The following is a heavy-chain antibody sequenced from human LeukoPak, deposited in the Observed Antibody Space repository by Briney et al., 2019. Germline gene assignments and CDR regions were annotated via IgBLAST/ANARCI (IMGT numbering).Heavy chain of an antibody. V-gene: IGHV1-2*02. J-gene: IGHJ4*02. CDR3: ARYNWNDVVSALDH. Sequence: ASVRVSCKASGYTFSGYNIHWVRQAPGQGLEWMGWINPNSGAPSYAQKFQGGVTMTRDTSITTSYMEVNSLRSDDTAVYYCARYNWNDVVSALDHWGQGTLVTVSS. D-gene: IGHD1-1*01. CDR2: INPNSGAP. CDR1: GYTFSGYN.